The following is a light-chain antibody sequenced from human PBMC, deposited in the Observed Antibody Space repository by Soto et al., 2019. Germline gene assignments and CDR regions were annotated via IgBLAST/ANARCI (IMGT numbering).Light chain of an antibody. V-gene: IGKV2-28*01. CDR2: LGS. Sequence: IVITHSPLSLPVTPGEPASISCRSSQSLLHRNGYHYLDWYLQKPGPSPQLLIYLGSNRAAGVPDRFSGSGSGTDFTLKISRVEAEDVGVYYCMQPLQSWTFGQGTKVDIK. J-gene: IGKJ1*01. CDR3: MQPLQSWT. CDR1: QSLLHRNGYHY.